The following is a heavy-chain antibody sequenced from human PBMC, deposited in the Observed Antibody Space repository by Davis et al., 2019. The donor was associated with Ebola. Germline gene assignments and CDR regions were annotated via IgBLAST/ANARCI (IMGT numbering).Heavy chain of an antibody. CDR2: INSDGSGT. D-gene: IGHD6-19*01. CDR1: GFTFSSYA. CDR3: AKVSSSGWYYFDY. Sequence: GESLKISCAASGFTFSSYAMSWLRQAPGKGLEWVSLINSDGSGTTYADSVKGRFTISRDNSKNTLYLQMDSLRVEDTAIYYCAKVSSSGWYYFDYWGQGTLVTVSS. J-gene: IGHJ4*02. V-gene: IGHV3-23*03.